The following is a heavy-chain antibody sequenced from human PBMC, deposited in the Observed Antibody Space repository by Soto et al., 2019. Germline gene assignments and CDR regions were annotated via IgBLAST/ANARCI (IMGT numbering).Heavy chain of an antibody. D-gene: IGHD3-22*01. V-gene: IGHV3-74*01. J-gene: IGHJ4*02. CDR2: INSDGSRT. CDR3: ASALTYYDDIDY. Sequence: PGGSMRLSCAASGLTLSSYWIHWVRQAPGKGLVWVSRINSDGSRTTYADSVKGRFTISRDNAKNMLHLQMNSLRAVDTAVYDCASALTYYDDIDYWGQETLVTVSS. CDR1: GLTLSSYW.